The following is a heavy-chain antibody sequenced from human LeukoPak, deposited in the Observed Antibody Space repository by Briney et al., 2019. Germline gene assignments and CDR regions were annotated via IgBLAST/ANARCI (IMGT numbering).Heavy chain of an antibody. V-gene: IGHV5-51*01. CDR2: IYPVDSDT. CDR3: ARAKIIAVAGRSTSNYYYMDV. Sequence: ESLKISCKGSGYSLNSYWIGWVRQMPGQGLECMGIIYPVDSDTRYSPSFQGQVTISADKSISTAYLQWSSLKASDTAMYYCARAKIIAVAGRSTSNYYYMDVWGKGTTVTVSS. CDR1: GYSLNSYW. D-gene: IGHD6-19*01. J-gene: IGHJ6*03.